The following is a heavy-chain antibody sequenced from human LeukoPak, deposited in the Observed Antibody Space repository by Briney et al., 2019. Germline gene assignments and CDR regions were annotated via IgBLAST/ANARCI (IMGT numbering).Heavy chain of an antibody. CDR3: ARAVYSGTYCGGFDP. D-gene: IGHD1-26*01. CDR1: GGSMNSYC. J-gene: IGHJ5*02. Sequence: SETLSLTCTVSGGSMNSYCLSWIRQPAGKGLEWIGRIYTSGSTNYNPSLKSRVTMSVDTSKNQFSLRLSSVTAADTAVYYCARAVYSGTYCGGFDPWGQGTQVTVSS. CDR2: IYTSGST. V-gene: IGHV4-4*07.